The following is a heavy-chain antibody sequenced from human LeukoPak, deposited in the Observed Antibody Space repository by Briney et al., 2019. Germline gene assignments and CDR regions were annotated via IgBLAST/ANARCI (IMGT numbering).Heavy chain of an antibody. V-gene: IGHV3-7*01. CDR2: INRDGRER. D-gene: IGHD3-10*01. J-gene: IGHJ3*01. CDR3: TRDISPKFSDGKSYYDAFGA. Sequence: GGSLRLSCAVSGFSFSSYWMTWVRQTPGKGLEWVANINRDGRERHYVDSVEGRFTISRDNAKNSLYLQMSSLRVEDTAVYYCTRDISPKFSDGKSYYDAFGAWGQGTMVTVSS. CDR1: GFSFSSYW.